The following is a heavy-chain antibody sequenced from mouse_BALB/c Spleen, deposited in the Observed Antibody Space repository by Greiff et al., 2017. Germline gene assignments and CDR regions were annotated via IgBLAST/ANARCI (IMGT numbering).Heavy chain of an antibody. CDR1: GFTFSSYA. CDR2: ISSGGST. CDR3: AREITTATYPWFAY. D-gene: IGHD1-2*01. Sequence: EVQVVESGGGLVKPGGSLKLSCAASGFTFSSYAMSWVRQTPEKRLEWVASISSGGSTYYPDSVKGRFTISRDNARNILYLQMSSLRSEDTAMYYCAREITTATYPWFAYWGQGTLVTVSA. J-gene: IGHJ3*01. V-gene: IGHV5-6-5*01.